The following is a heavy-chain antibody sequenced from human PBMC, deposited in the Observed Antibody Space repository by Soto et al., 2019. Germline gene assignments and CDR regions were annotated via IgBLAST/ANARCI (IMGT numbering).Heavy chain of an antibody. CDR3: ARIKFGIPAAILRWFDP. D-gene: IGHD2-2*01. CDR1: GFSLSNARMG. CDR2: IFSNDET. V-gene: IGHV2-26*01. Sequence: QVTLKESGPVLVKPTETLTLTCTVSGFSLSNARMGVSWIRQSPGKALERLAHIFSNDETSYSTTLKNRHTSSNDTSNCHVVLTMTNMDPVNTATYYCARIKFGIPAAILRWFDPWGQGTLGTVSS. J-gene: IGHJ5*02.